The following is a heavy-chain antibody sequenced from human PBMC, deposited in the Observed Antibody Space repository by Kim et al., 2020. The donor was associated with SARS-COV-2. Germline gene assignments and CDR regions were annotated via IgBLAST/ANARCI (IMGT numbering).Heavy chain of an antibody. V-gene: IGHV3-66*01. J-gene: IGHJ6*02. D-gene: IGHD6-19*01. Sequence: SVKGRFTISRDNSKNTLYLQMNSLRAEDTAVYYCARDRRQWLVHYYGMDVWGQGTTVTVSS. CDR3: ARDRRQWLVHYYGMDV.